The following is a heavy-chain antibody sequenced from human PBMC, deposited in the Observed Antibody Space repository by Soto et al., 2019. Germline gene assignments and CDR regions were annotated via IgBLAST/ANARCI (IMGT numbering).Heavy chain of an antibody. Sequence: GGSLRLSCAAPGFTFSIYSMNWVRPAPGEGLEWVSYIMPGSSHIFYADSVKGRFIISRDKSKNTVDLQMNSLRAEDTAVYYCAKVGPYDSGSYMFRYNWFDPWGPGTLVTVSS. CDR1: GFTFSIYS. J-gene: IGHJ5*02. CDR2: IMPGSSHI. D-gene: IGHD3-10*01. CDR3: AKVGPYDSGSYMFRYNWFDP. V-gene: IGHV3-21*05.